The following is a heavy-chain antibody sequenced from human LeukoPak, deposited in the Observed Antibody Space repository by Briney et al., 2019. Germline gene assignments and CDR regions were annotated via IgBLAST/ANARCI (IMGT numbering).Heavy chain of an antibody. CDR1: GGSISTSTYY. J-gene: IGHJ2*01. CDR2: ISYSGST. Sequence: SETLSLTCTVTGGSISTSTYYLGWIRQPPGKGLEWIGSISYSGSTYNNPSLKSRVTISVDTSKNQFSLKLSSVTAPDTAVYYCARRVYSGSYNWYFDLWGRGTLVTVSS. CDR3: ARRVYSGSYNWYFDL. V-gene: IGHV4-39*01. D-gene: IGHD1-26*01.